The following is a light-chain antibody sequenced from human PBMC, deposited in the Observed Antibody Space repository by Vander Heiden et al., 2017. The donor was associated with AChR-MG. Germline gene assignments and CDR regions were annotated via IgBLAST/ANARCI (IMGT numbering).Light chain of an antibody. CDR2: GNS. J-gene: IGLJ2*01. CDR1: RSNIGAGYD. V-gene: IGLV1-40*01. Sequence: QSVLTQPPSVSPAPGPRVTLSSTGSRSNIGAGYDVHWYQQLPGTAPKLLIYGNSNRPSGVPDRVSGSKSGTSASLAITGLQAEDEADYYCQSYDSSLSGHVVFGGGTKLTVL. CDR3: QSYDSSLSGHVV.